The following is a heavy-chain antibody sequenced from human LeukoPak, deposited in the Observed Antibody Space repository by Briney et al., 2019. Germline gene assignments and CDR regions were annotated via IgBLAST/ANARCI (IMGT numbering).Heavy chain of an antibody. V-gene: IGHV4-4*07. Sequence: SETLSLTCTVSGGSISSYYWSWIRQPAGKGLEWIGRIYISGSTNYNPSFKSRVTMSVDTSKNQFSLKLSSVTAADTAVYYCASYDSSGYNWFDPWGQGTLVTVSS. CDR1: GGSISSYY. CDR2: IYISGST. D-gene: IGHD3-22*01. J-gene: IGHJ5*02. CDR3: ASYDSSGYNWFDP.